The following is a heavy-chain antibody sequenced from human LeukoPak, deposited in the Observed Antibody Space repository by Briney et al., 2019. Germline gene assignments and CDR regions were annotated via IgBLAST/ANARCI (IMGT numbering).Heavy chain of an antibody. CDR2: IYSGGST. D-gene: IGHD2-2*01. CDR1: GFTVSSNY. J-gene: IGHJ6*02. CDR3: VGYCSSTSCFTNYYYYYGMDV. V-gene: IGHV3-53*01. Sequence: GGSLRLSCAASGFTVSSNYMSWVRQAPGKGLEWVSVIYSGGSTYYADSVKGRFTISRDNSKNTLYLQMNSLRAEDTAVYYCVGYCSSTSCFTNYYYYYGMDVWGQGTTVTVSS.